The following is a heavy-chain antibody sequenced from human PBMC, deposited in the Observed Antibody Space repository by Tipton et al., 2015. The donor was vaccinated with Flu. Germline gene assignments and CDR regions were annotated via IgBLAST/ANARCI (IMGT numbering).Heavy chain of an antibody. CDR2: IYHSGNT. J-gene: IGHJ4*02. CDR1: GYSISSGYY. V-gene: IGHV4-38-2*01. D-gene: IGHD5-24*01. CDR3: ARRRDGYNCFDY. Sequence: TLSLTCAVSGYSISSGYYWGWIRQPPGKGLQWIGSIYHSGNTYHNPSLRSRVTISVDTSKNQFSLKMTSVTAADTAVYYCARRRDGYNCFDYWGQGTRVTVSS.